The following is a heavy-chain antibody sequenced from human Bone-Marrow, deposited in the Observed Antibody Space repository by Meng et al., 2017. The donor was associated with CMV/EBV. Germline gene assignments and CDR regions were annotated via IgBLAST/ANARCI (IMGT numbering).Heavy chain of an antibody. J-gene: IGHJ4*02. V-gene: IGHV1-46*01. CDR2: INPSGGST. D-gene: IGHD3-16*01. CDR1: GYTFTSYY. Sequence: ASVKVSCKASGYTFTSYYMHWVRQAPGQGLEWMGIINPSGGSTSYAQKFQGRLTLTTDTARRTAYMEMGGLTSDDTAVYYCARGGRGERDYYLEHWGQGTLVTVSS. CDR3: ARGGRGERDYYLEH.